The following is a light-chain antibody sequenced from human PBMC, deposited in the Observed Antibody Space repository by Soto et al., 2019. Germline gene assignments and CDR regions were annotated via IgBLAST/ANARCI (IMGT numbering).Light chain of an antibody. Sequence: VLTQSPGTLSLSLGERASLSCRASQSISSSYLAWYQKKPGQAPRLLIYGASSRAPGIPERFSGSGSGTDFTLTISRLEPEDFAVYYCQQYGSSPLYTFGQGTKLEV. J-gene: IGKJ2*01. CDR3: QQYGSSPLYT. CDR1: QSISSSY. CDR2: GAS. V-gene: IGKV3-20*01.